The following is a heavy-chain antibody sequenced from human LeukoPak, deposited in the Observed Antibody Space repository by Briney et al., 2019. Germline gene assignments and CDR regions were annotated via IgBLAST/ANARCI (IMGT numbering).Heavy chain of an antibody. CDR3: AKGNNSLSFNFDY. V-gene: IGHV3-43*02. Sequence: PGGSLRLSCAASGVHFRDFSMHWVRQVPGQGLEWVSLVSGDGDTTHYADSVKGRFTISRDNNKNSLFLQMNSLRVEDTAFYYCAKGNNSLSFNFDYWGQGALVTVSS. CDR2: VSGDGDTT. D-gene: IGHD2/OR15-2a*01. CDR1: GVHFRDFS. J-gene: IGHJ4*02.